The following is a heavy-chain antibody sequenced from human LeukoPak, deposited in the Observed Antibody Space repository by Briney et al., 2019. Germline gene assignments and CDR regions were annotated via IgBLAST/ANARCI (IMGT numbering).Heavy chain of an antibody. V-gene: IGHV3-74*01. CDR2: INSDGSST. Sequence: GGSLRLSCAASGFTFSSYWMHWVRQAPGKGLVWVSRINSDGSSTSYADSVKGRFTISRDNAKNTLYLQMNSLRAEDTAVYYCAREGSLGAFDIWGQGTMVTVSS. CDR1: GFTFSSYW. J-gene: IGHJ3*02. CDR3: AREGSLGAFDI. D-gene: IGHD3-10*01.